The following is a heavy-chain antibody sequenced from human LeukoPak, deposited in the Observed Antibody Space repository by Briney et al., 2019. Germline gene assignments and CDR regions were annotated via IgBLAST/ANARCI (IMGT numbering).Heavy chain of an antibody. D-gene: IGHD5-24*01. CDR1: GDSVASNSTA. J-gene: IGHJ3*01. V-gene: IGHV6-1*01. Sequence: PSQTLSLTCVISGDSVASNSTACNWIRQSPSRGLEWLGRTYYRSKWYNDYALSMKSRITINPDTSKNRFSLQLNSATPEDTAVYYCARGGQGDGYSADEAFDFWGQGTMVTVS. CDR2: TYYRSKWYN. CDR3: ARGGQGDGYSADEAFDF.